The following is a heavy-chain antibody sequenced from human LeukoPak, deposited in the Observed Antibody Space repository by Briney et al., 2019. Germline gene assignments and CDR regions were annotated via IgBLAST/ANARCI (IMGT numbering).Heavy chain of an antibody. V-gene: IGHV3-23*01. CDR1: GFTFSSYA. D-gene: IGHD2-8*01. J-gene: IGHJ4*02. CDR2: VSGSGGST. CDR3: AKMVQCTNGVCYGRDY. Sequence: GGSLRLSCTASGFTFSSYAMNWVRQAPGKGLEWVSAVSGSGGSTYYADSVKGRFTISRDNSKNTLYLQMNSLRAEDTAVYYCAKMVQCTNGVCYGRDYWGQGTLVTVSS.